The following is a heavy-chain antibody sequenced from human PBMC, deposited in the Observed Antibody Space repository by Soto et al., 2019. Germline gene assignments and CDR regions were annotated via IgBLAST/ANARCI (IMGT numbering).Heavy chain of an antibody. Sequence: KASETLSLTCTVSNASLSSFYWSWVRQPAGKGLEWIGRIHTRGIINYHPSLTGRVIMSVDTSKNQFFLRLSSVTAADTGVYYCASGDPGRSGYYY. J-gene: IGHJ6*01. D-gene: IGHD3-22*01. CDR3: ASGDPGRSGYYY. CDR1: NASLSSFY. CDR2: IHTRGII. V-gene: IGHV4-4*07.